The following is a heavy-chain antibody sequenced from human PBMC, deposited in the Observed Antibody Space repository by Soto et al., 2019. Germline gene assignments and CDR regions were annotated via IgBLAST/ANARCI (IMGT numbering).Heavy chain of an antibody. V-gene: IGHV1-24*01. CDR1: GYTLTELS. Sequence: ASVKVSCKVSGYTLTELSMHCVRQAPGKGLEWMGGFDPEDGETIYAQKFQGRVTMTEDTSTDTAYMELSSLRSEDTAVYYCATQQNCDFWSGYYTKYYGMDVWGQGTTVTVSS. CDR3: ATQQNCDFWSGYYTKYYGMDV. J-gene: IGHJ6*02. D-gene: IGHD3-3*01. CDR2: FDPEDGET.